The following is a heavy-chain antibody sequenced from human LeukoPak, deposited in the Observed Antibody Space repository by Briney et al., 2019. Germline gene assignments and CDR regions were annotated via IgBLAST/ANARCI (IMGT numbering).Heavy chain of an antibody. CDR3: AREDIVATIGFDY. CDR2: IRYDGSIK. Sequence: GGSLRLSCAASGFTFSTYGMHWVRQAPGKGLEWVAFIRYDGSIKYYADSVKGRFTISRDNSKNTLYLQMNSLRAEDTAVYYCAREDIVATIGFDYWGQGTLVTVSS. V-gene: IGHV3-30*02. J-gene: IGHJ4*02. CDR1: GFTFSTYG. D-gene: IGHD5-12*01.